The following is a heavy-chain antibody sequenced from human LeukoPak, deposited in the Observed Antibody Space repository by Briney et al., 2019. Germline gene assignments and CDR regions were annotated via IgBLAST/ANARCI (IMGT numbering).Heavy chain of an antibody. CDR1: GGSFSGYY. Sequence: SETLSLTCAVYGGSFSGYYWSWIRQPPGKGLEWIGKINHSGSTNYNPSLKSRVTISVDTSKNQFSLKLSSVTAADTAVYYCARAPRYYYGSGSYYTPFDYWGQGTLVTVSS. V-gene: IGHV4-34*01. J-gene: IGHJ4*02. CDR3: ARAPRYYYGSGSYYTPFDY. CDR2: INHSGST. D-gene: IGHD3-10*01.